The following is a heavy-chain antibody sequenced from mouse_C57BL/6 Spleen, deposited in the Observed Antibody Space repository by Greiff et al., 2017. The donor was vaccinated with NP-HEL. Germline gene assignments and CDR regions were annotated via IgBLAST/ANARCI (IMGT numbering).Heavy chain of an antibody. CDR1: GFNIKDYY. V-gene: IGHV14-1*01. D-gene: IGHD2-4*01. CDR3: TTKRSNYDYPWFAY. J-gene: IGHJ3*01. CDR2: IDPEDGDT. Sequence: EVQLQQSGAELVRPGASVKLSCTASGFNIKDYYMHSVKQRPEQGLEWIGRIDPEDGDTEYAPKFQGKATMTADTSSNTAYLQLSSLTSEDTAVYYCTTKRSNYDYPWFAYWGQGTLVTISA.